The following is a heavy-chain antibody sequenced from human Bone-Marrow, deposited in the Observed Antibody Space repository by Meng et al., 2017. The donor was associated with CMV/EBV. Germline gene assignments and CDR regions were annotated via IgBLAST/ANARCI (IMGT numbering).Heavy chain of an antibody. Sequence: QVRLVQSGAEVKRPGASVKVSCKAAGYTFTGYYMHWVRQAPGQGLEWMGWINPNSGGTNYAQKFQGRVTMTRDTSISTAYMELSRLRSDDTAVYYCSYGSGSYYPFDYWGQGTLVTVSS. CDR2: INPNSGGT. D-gene: IGHD3-10*01. CDR1: GYTFTGYY. CDR3: SYGSGSYYPFDY. J-gene: IGHJ4*02. V-gene: IGHV1-2*02.